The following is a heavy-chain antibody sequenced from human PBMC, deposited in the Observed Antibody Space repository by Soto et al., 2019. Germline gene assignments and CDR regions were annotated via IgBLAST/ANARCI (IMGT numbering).Heavy chain of an antibody. J-gene: IGHJ1*01. CDR2: ISGSGSTI. CDR1: GFTFSDYY. CDR3: ARDCSSSSCYGYFKH. D-gene: IGHD2-2*01. Sequence: QVQLVESGGGLVKPGGSLRLSCAASGFTFSDYYMSWIRQAPGKGLEWVSHISGSGSTIYFADSVKGRFTISRDNAKNSLYLQMNSLRAEDTAVYYCARDCSSSSCYGYFKHWGQGTRVTVCS. V-gene: IGHV3-11*01.